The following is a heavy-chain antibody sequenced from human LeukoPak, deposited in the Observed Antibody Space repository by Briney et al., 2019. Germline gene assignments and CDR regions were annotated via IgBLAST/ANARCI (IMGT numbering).Heavy chain of an antibody. V-gene: IGHV3-53*01. CDR3: ARGNSRYNGSGSYYDY. Sequence: SGGSLRLSCAASGSTFSSYGMHWVRQAPGKGLEWVSVIYSGGSTYYADSVKGRFTISRDNSKNTLYLQMNSLRAEDTAVYYCARGNSRYNGSGSYYDYWGQGTLVTVSS. CDR1: GSTFSSYG. D-gene: IGHD3-10*01. CDR2: IYSGGST. J-gene: IGHJ4*02.